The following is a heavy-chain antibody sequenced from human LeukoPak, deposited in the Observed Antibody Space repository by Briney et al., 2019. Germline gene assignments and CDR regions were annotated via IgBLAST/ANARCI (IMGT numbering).Heavy chain of an antibody. Sequence: GGSLRLSCAAAGFTFNSYAMTWVRQAPGKGLEWVSTITGSGGRTYYADSVKGRFTIYRDNSKNTLHLQMNSLRAEDTAAYYCARSSLATSDPFDYWGQGTLVTVSS. CDR1: GFTFNSYA. CDR2: ITGSGGRT. J-gene: IGHJ4*02. CDR3: ARSSLATSDPFDY. V-gene: IGHV3-23*01.